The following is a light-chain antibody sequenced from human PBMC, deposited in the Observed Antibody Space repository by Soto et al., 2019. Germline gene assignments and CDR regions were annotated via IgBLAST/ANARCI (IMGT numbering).Light chain of an antibody. CDR3: QQYSSYPYT. J-gene: IGKJ2*01. CDR1: QGISSF. V-gene: IGKV1-16*01. Sequence: DIQMPQSPSSLSASVGDRVTITCRASQGISSFLAWFQQKPGKAPKSLIYLASTLQSGVPSTFSGSGSGTHFTLTISSLQPEDFGTYYCQQYSSYPYTFGQGTKLEI. CDR2: LAS.